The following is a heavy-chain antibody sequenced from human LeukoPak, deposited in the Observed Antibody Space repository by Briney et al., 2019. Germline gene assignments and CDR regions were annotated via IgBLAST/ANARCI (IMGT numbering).Heavy chain of an antibody. V-gene: IGHV3-30*18. J-gene: IGHJ5*02. CDR2: LSYNGSNK. Sequence: GGSLRLSCAASGFTFTSYGMHWVRQAPGKGLEWVAVLSYNGSNKFYGDSVKGRFTISRDDSKNTLYLQMNSLRAEDTAVYYCAKGSFGYALRNWFDPWGQGTLVTVSS. CDR3: AKGSFGYALRNWFDP. CDR1: GFTFTSYG. D-gene: IGHD2-8*01.